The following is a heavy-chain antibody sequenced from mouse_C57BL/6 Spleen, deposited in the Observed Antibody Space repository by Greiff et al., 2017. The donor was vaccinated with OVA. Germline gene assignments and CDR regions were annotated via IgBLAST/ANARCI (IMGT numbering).Heavy chain of an antibody. CDR2: ISDGGSYT. J-gene: IGHJ4*01. CDR1: GFTFSSYA. CDR3: AREDYDGAYYYAMDY. D-gene: IGHD2-4*01. Sequence: EVQLVESGGGLVKPGGSLKLSCAASGFTFSSYAMSWVRQTPEKRLEWVANISDGGSYTYYPDNVKGRFTISRDNAKNNLYLQMSHLKSEDTAMYYCAREDYDGAYYYAMDYWGQGTSVTVSS. V-gene: IGHV5-4*01.